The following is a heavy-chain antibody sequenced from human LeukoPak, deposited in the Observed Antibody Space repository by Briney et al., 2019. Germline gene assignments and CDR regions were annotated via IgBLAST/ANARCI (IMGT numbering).Heavy chain of an antibody. J-gene: IGHJ5*02. D-gene: IGHD2-8*02. CDR1: GFTFSSYA. V-gene: IGHV3-30-3*01. CDR2: ISYDGSNK. Sequence: GGSLRLSCAASGFTFSSYAMHWVRQAPGKGLEWVAVISYDGSNKYYADSVKGRFTISRDNAKNTLYLQMNSLRAEDTAVYYCARVLTGSWDWFDPWGQGTLVTVSS. CDR3: ARVLTGSWDWFDP.